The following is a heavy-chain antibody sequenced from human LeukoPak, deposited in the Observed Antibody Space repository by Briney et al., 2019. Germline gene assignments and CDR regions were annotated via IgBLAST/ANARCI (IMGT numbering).Heavy chain of an antibody. J-gene: IGHJ3*02. CDR3: ASGTGGGLSSSSIYDAFDI. V-gene: IGHV5-51*03. CDR2: IYPGDSDT. Sequence: GESLKISCKGSGYSFTSYWIGWVRQMPGKGLEWMGIIYPGDSDTRYSPSFQGQVTISADKSISTAYLQWSSLKASDTAMYYCASGTGGGLSSSSIYDAFDIWGQGTMVTVSS. D-gene: IGHD6-13*01. CDR1: GYSFTSYW.